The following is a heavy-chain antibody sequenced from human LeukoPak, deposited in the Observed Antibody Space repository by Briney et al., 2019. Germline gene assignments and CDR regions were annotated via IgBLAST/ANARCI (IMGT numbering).Heavy chain of an antibody. CDR1: GFTFSSYE. D-gene: IGHD3-22*01. Sequence: GGSLRLSCAASGFTFSSYEMNWVRQAPGKGLEWLSYISSSGSTIYYADSLKGRFTISRDNAKNSLYLQMNSLRAEDTAVYYCAKDSATYYYDSSGYSKYWYFDLWGRGALVTVSS. V-gene: IGHV3-48*03. CDR3: AKDSATYYYDSSGYSKYWYFDL. CDR2: ISSSGSTI. J-gene: IGHJ2*01.